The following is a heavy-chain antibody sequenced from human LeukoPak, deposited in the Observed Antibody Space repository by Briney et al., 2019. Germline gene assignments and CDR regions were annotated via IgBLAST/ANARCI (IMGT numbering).Heavy chain of an antibody. D-gene: IGHD6-19*01. J-gene: IGHJ4*02. CDR3: ARAALSSGWYLLDY. CDR2: IYTSGST. V-gene: IGHV4-4*07. Sequence: PSETLSLTCTVSGGSISSYYWSWIRQPAGKGLEWIGRIYTSGSTNYNPSLKSRVTMSVDTSKNQFSLKLSSVTVEDTAVYYCARAALSSGWYLLDYWGQGTLVTVSS. CDR1: GGSISSYY.